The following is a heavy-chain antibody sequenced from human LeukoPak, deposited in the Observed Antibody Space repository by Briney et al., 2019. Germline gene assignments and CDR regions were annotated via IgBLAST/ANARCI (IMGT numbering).Heavy chain of an antibody. D-gene: IGHD2-15*01. J-gene: IGHJ4*02. CDR2: INTNTGNP. CDR1: GYTFTSYA. V-gene: IGHV7-4-1*02. CDR3: ARVQDCSGGSCYSTLFDY. Sequence: ASVKVSCKASGYTFTSYAMNWVRQAPGQGLEWMGWINTNTGNPTYAQGFTGRFVFSLDTSVNTAYLQISSLKAEDTAVYYCARVQDCSGGSCYSTLFDYWGQGTLVTVSS.